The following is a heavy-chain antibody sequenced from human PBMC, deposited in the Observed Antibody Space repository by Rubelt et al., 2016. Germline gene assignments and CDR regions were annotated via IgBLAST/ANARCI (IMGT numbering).Heavy chain of an antibody. CDR2: INPNSGCT. CDR3: ARETRYGDYDY. Sequence: QVQLVQSGAEVKKPGASVKVSCKASGYTFTGYYMHWVRQAPGQGLEWMGWINPNSGCTKYAQKFQGRVTMTRNTSISPAYMELSRLRSDDTAVYYCARETRYGDYDYWGQGTLVTVSS. D-gene: IGHD4-17*01. J-gene: IGHJ4*02. V-gene: IGHV1-2*02. CDR1: GYTFTGYY.